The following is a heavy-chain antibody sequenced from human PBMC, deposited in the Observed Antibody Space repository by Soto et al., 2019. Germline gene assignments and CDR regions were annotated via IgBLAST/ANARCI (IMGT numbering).Heavy chain of an antibody. J-gene: IGHJ4*02. CDR1: GYSFMKYG. CDR3: AREASVLIPAAQPSRFDS. CDR2: ISPYSGYT. V-gene: IGHV1-18*01. Sequence: GASVKVSCKGFGYSFMKYGINWVSQAPGQGLEWVGWISPYSGYTHSAQKFHGRLTLTTDTAAGTAYMELRILRSADTALYYCAREASVLIPAAQPSRFDSWGQGTLVTVSS. D-gene: IGHD2-2*01.